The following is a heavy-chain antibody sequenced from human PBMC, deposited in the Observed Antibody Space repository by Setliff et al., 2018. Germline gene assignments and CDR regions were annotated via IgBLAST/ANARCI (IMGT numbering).Heavy chain of an antibody. Sequence: GGSLSLSCAASGFTFSSYWMHWVRQAPGKGLVWVSRINSDGSSTSYADSVKGRFTISRDNAKNTLYLQMNSLRAEDTAVYYCARGSRPHYYDSSPRNAWGQGTLVTVSS. CDR2: INSDGSST. D-gene: IGHD3-22*01. CDR3: ARGSRPHYYDSSPRNA. V-gene: IGHV3-74*01. J-gene: IGHJ5*02. CDR1: GFTFSSYW.